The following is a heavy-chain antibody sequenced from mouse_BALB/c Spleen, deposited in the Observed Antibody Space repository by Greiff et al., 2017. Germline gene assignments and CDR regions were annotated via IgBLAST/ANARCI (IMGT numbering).Heavy chain of an antibody. CDR3: ARCSSYYRYEDY. Sequence: QVQLQQPGAELVKPGASVKLSCKASGYTFTSYWMHWVKQRPGQGLEWIGEINPSNGSTNYNEKFKSKATLTVDKSSSTAYMQLSSLTSEDSAVYYCARCSSYYRYEDYWGQGTTLTVSS. CDR2: INPSNGST. CDR1: GYTFTSYW. D-gene: IGHD2-14*01. V-gene: IGHV1S81*02. J-gene: IGHJ2*01.